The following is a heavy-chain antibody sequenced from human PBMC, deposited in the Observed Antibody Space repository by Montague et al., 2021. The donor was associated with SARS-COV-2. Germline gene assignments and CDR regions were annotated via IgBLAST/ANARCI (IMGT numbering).Heavy chain of an antibody. CDR2: IFRSGDS. Sequence: SETLSLTCTVSGASISTSNWWSCVRQSPAGGLLWFGEIFRSGDSTYNPSPQSRVTMLVDMSRNKYSSSLRNATAADETIYYCVGGGTMTVVVFDYWGQGTLVTVSS. D-gene: IGHD3-22*01. J-gene: IGHJ4*02. V-gene: IGHV4-4*02. CDR1: GASISTSNW. CDR3: VGGGTMTVVVFDY.